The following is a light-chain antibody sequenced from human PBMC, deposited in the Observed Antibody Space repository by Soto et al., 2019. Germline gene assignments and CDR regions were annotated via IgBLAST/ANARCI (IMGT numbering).Light chain of an antibody. CDR3: QQRSNWPWT. CDR2: DAS. V-gene: IGKV3-11*01. CDR1: PSVRSY. Sequence: EIVLTQSPVTLSLSPGERATLSCRASPSVRSYLAWYQQKAGQAPRLLIYDASNRATGIPARFSGSGSGTDFTLPISSLEPEDFAVYYCQQRSNWPWTCGQGTKVEIK. J-gene: IGKJ1*01.